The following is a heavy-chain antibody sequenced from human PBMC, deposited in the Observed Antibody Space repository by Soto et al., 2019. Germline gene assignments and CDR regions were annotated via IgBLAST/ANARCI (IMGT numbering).Heavy chain of an antibody. J-gene: IGHJ6*02. CDR3: ARVRSYSYGQGYGMDV. Sequence: EVQLVESGGGLVKPGGSLRLSCAASGFTFSTYSMNWVRQAPGKGLEWVSSISSSSGYIYYADSVKGRFTISRDDAKHSLSLQMSGLRAEDTAVYYWARVRSYSYGQGYGMDVWGQGTTVTVSS. CDR2: ISSSSGYI. V-gene: IGHV3-21*06. D-gene: IGHD5-18*01. CDR1: GFTFSTYS.